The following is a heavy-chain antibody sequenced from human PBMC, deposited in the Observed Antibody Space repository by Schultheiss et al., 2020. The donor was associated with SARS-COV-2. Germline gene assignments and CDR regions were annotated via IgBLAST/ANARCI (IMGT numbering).Heavy chain of an antibody. J-gene: IGHJ4*02. D-gene: IGHD3-16*02. CDR2: IWYDGSNK. V-gene: IGHV3-33*06. Sequence: GESLKISCAASGFTFSSYGMHWVRQAPGKGLEWVAVIWYDGSNKYYADSVKGRFTISRDNSKNTLYLQMNSLRAEDTAVYYCAKNRIMITFGGVIVKRGHDYWGQGTLVTVSS. CDR3: AKNRIMITFGGVIVKRGHDY. CDR1: GFTFSSYG.